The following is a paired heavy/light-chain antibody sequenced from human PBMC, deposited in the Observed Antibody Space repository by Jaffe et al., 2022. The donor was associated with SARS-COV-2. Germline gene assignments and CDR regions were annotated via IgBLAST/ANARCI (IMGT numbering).Light chain of an antibody. CDR2: GAS. V-gene: IGKV3-15*01. CDR3: QQYNNWPPWT. Sequence: EIVMTQSPATLAVSPGERATLSCRASQSVSSDLAWYQQKPGQAPRLLIYGASTRATGIPARFSGSGSGTEFTLTISSLQSEDFAVYYCQQYNNWPPWTFGQGTKVEIK. CDR1: QSVSSD. J-gene: IGKJ1*01.
Heavy chain of an antibody. CDR2: ISNDGSNK. V-gene: IGHV3-30*18. Sequence: QVQLVESGGGVVQPGRSLRLSCAASGFTFSAYGMHWVRQAPGKGLEWVAVISNDGSNKYYVDSVKGRFTISRDNSKYTLYLQMNSLRPEDTAVYYCAKDRWSGDFDYFDFWGQGTLVTVSS. CDR3: AKDRWSGDFDYFDF. D-gene: IGHD4-17*01. CDR1: GFTFSAYG. J-gene: IGHJ4*02.